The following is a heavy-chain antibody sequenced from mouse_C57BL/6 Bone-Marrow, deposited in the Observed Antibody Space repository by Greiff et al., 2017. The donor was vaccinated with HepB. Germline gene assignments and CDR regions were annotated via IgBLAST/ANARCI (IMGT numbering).Heavy chain of an antibody. CDR2: LYPRSGNT. Sequence: QVQLKQSGAELARPGASVKLSCKASGYTFTSYGISWVKQSTGQGLEWIGELYPRSGNTYYNEKFKGKATLTADKSSSTAYMELRSLTSEDSAVYFCARAVEYYGSSYWGQGTTLTVSS. CDR1: GYTFTSYG. CDR3: ARAVEYYGSSY. J-gene: IGHJ2*01. D-gene: IGHD1-1*01. V-gene: IGHV1-81*01.